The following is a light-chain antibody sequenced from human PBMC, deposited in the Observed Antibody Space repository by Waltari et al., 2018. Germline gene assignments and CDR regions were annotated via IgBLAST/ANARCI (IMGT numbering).Light chain of an antibody. CDR2: DAS. CDR3: QQYENLPIT. V-gene: IGKV1-33*01. J-gene: IGKJ5*01. Sequence: TQSPGTLSLSPGERATITCQASQVIDNFLNWYQQKSGQAPKLLIYDASNLETGVSSRFIGSASGTDFTLTITSLQPEDIATYYCQQYENLPITFGQGTRLEIK. CDR1: QVIDNF.